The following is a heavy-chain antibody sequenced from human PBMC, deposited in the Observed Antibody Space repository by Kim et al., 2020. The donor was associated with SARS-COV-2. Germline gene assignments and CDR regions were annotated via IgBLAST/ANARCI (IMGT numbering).Heavy chain of an antibody. J-gene: IGHJ6*02. D-gene: IGHD6-13*01. V-gene: IGHV1-69*13. CDR1: GGTFSSYA. CDR3: ARAPYSSIWYGRVPGGADYYYYGMDV. CDR2: IIPIFGTA. Sequence: SVKVSCKASGGTFSSYAISWVRQAPGQGLEWMGGIIPIFGTANYAQKFQGRVTITADESTSTAYMELSSLRSEDTAVYYCARAPYSSIWYGRVPGGADYYYYGMDVWGQGTTVTVSS.